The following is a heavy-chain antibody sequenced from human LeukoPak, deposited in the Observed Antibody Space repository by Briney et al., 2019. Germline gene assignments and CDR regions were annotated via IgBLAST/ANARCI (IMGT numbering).Heavy chain of an antibody. V-gene: IGHV3-43*01. Sequence: GGSLRLSCAASGFTFDDYTMHWVRQAPGKGLEWVSLISWDGGSTYYADSVKGRFTISRDNSKNSLYLQMNSLRTEDTALYYCAKGGRGGGSSDPWGQGTLVTVSS. D-gene: IGHD1-26*01. CDR3: AKGGRGGGSSDP. J-gene: IGHJ5*02. CDR1: GFTFDDYT. CDR2: ISWDGGST.